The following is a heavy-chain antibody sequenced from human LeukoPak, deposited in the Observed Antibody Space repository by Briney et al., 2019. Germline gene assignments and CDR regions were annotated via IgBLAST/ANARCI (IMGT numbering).Heavy chain of an antibody. Sequence: GGSLRLSCAASGFTFSSYAMHWVRQAPGKGLEWVAVISYDGSNKYYADSVKGRFTISGDNSKNTLYLQMNSLRAEDTAVYYCAKDSYGSGSLFDYWGQGTLVTVSS. CDR1: GFTFSSYA. CDR2: ISYDGSNK. V-gene: IGHV3-30-3*01. J-gene: IGHJ4*02. D-gene: IGHD3-10*01. CDR3: AKDSYGSGSLFDY.